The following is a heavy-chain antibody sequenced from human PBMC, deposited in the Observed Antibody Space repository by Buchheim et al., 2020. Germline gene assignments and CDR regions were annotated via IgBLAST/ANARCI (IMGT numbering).Heavy chain of an antibody. CDR1: GFTFSNAW. J-gene: IGHJ4*02. CDR3: ARDHSSGWYPNFDY. CDR2: IWYDGSNK. V-gene: IGHV3-33*08. D-gene: IGHD6-19*01. Sequence: VQLVESGGGLVKPGGSLRLSCAASGFTFSNAWMSWVRQAPGKGLEWVAVIWYDGSNKYYADSVKGRFTISRDNSKNTLYLQMNSLRAEDTAVYYCARDHSSGWYPNFDYWGQGTL.